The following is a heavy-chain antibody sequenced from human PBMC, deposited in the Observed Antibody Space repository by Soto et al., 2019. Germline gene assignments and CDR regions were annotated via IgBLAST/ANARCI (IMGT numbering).Heavy chain of an antibody. CDR3: TRESGVRITMIVVVIFDY. Sequence: GGSLRLSCTASGFTFGDYAMSWFRQAPGKGLEWVGFIRSKAYGGTTEYAASVKGRFTISRDDSKSIAYLQMNSLKTEDTAVYYCTRESGVRITMIVVVIFDYWGQGILVTVSS. V-gene: IGHV3-49*03. CDR1: GFTFGDYA. J-gene: IGHJ4*02. D-gene: IGHD3-22*01. CDR2: IRSKAYGGTT.